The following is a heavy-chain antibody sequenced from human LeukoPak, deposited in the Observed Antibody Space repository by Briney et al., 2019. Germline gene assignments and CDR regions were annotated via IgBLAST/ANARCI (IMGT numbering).Heavy chain of an antibody. V-gene: IGHV4-34*01. CDR1: GGSFSGYY. CDR3: ARRRYYYGSGSYYYYFDY. Sequence: PSETLSLTCAVYGGSFSGYYWSWIRQPPGKGLEWIGEINHSGSTNYNPSLKSRVTISVDTSKNQFSLKLSSVTAADTAVYYCARRRYYYGSGSYYYYFDYWGQGTLVTVTS. D-gene: IGHD3-10*01. J-gene: IGHJ4*02. CDR2: INHSGST.